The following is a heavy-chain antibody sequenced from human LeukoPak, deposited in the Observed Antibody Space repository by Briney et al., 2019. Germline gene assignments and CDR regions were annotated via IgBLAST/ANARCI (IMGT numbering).Heavy chain of an antibody. CDR1: GYGFTSYW. D-gene: IGHD6-13*01. V-gene: IGHV5-51*01. Sequence: GESLKISCKGSGYGFTSYWIGWVRQMPGKGLEWMGIIYPGDSNTRHSPSFQGQVTISADKSISTAYLQWSSLKASDTAMYYCARSPSHYSSTYYYFDYWGQGTLVTVSS. CDR3: ARSPSHYSSTYYYFDY. CDR2: IYPGDSNT. J-gene: IGHJ4*02.